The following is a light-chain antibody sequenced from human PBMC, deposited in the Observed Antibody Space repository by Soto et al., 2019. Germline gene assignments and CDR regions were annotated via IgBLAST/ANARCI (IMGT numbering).Light chain of an antibody. CDR3: QQYDSSPPIT. CDR2: DAS. J-gene: IGKJ5*01. Sequence: TQSPGTFSLSPGERSTLSCSASHIIMRKYLAWYQQRFGQAPRLLIYDASRRATGIPDRFSGSGSGTDFTLTISGLEPEDFAVYYCQQYDSSPPITFGQGTRLEIK. CDR1: HIIMRKY. V-gene: IGKV3-20*01.